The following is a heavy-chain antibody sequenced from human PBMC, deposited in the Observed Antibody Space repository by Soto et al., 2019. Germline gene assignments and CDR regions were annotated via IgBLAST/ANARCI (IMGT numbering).Heavy chain of an antibody. J-gene: IGHJ6*02. CDR2: ITDVGDPT. CDR1: GFTFGAFA. CDR3: AKDRDIAYHLEGGFYYSGMDV. V-gene: IGHV3-23*01. D-gene: IGHD5-12*01. Sequence: GSLRLSCAASGFTFGAFAMAWVRQRPGNGLEWVSTITDVGDPTYYADSVKGRFTISRDNSKNTLFLQMNSLRAEDTARYYCAKDRDIAYHLEGGFYYSGMDVWGQGTTVTVSS.